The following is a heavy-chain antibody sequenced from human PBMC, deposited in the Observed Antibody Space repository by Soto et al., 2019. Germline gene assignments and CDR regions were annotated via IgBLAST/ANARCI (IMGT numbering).Heavy chain of an antibody. D-gene: IGHD2-21*02. Sequence: QVQLVQSGAEVKKPGASVKVSCKASGYTFTSYGISWVRQAPGQGLEWMGWISAYNGNTNYAQKLQGRVTMTTDTATSTAYMELRSLRSDDTAVYYCATLHSGRYCGGDCHGNYFDYWGQGTLVTVSS. CDR1: GYTFTSYG. CDR3: ATLHSGRYCGGDCHGNYFDY. V-gene: IGHV1-18*01. J-gene: IGHJ4*02. CDR2: ISAYNGNT.